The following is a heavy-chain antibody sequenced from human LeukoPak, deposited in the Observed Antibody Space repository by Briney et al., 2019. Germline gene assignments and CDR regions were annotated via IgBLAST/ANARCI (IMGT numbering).Heavy chain of an antibody. J-gene: IGHJ4*02. CDR3: SRSRPKFKDFDY. Sequence: GGSLRLSCEASGFTFSSYGMHWVRQAPGKGLDWVALISSDRNTKYYADSVKGRFTISRDNSKNTLYLQMNSLRAEDTAVYYCSRSRPKFKDFDYWGQGTLVSVSS. CDR1: GFTFSSYG. V-gene: IGHV3-30*03. CDR2: ISSDRNTK.